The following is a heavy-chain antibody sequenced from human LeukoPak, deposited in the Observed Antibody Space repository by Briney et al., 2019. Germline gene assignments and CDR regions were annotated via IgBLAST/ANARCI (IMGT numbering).Heavy chain of an antibody. CDR1: GFTFDDYA. Sequence: PGGSLRLSCAASGFTFDDYAMYWVRQPPGKGLEWVSGITWNSGQIDYADSVKGRFTMSRDNAKRSVYLQMNSLRVEDTALYFCAKGRSLKQRLTHSGAEYFDHWGQGALVTVSS. CDR2: ITWNSGQI. V-gene: IGHV3-9*01. CDR3: AKGRSLKQRLTHSGAEYFDH. D-gene: IGHD1/OR15-1a*01. J-gene: IGHJ4*02.